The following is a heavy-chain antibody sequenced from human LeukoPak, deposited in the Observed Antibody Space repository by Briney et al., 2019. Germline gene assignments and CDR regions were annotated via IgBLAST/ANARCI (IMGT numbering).Heavy chain of an antibody. J-gene: IGHJ6*03. CDR2: ASGSGGTT. D-gene: IGHD2-8*01. CDR1: GFTFSSDA. CDR3: ANGNRCTSPNCLGYYYFYMGV. V-gene: IGHV3-23*01. Sequence: AGSLRPSCAASGFTFSSDAMNWDRQAPGRGLEWVSGASGSGGTTNYANSVKGRFTISRDNSTHTLYLQMNSLRAEDTAVYYCANGNRCTSPNCLGYYYFYMGVWGKGTTVTVSS.